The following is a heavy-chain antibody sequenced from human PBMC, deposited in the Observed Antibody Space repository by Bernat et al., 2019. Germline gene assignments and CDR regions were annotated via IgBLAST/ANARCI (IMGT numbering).Heavy chain of an antibody. CDR1: GYTLTELS. Sequence: QVQLVQSGAEVKKPGASVKVSCKVSGYTLTELSMHWVRQAPGKGLEWMGGFDPEDGETIYAQKFQGRVTMPEDTSTDTAYMELSSLRSEDTAVYYCATVRLGYYYYGMDVWGQGTTVTVSS. CDR3: ATVRLGYYYYGMDV. J-gene: IGHJ6*02. V-gene: IGHV1-24*01. D-gene: IGHD6-25*01. CDR2: FDPEDGET.